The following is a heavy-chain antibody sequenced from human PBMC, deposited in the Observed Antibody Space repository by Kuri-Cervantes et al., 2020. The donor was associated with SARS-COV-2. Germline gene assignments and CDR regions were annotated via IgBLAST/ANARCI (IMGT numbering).Heavy chain of an antibody. D-gene: IGHD2-15*01. J-gene: IGHJ2*01. Sequence: GGSLRLSCAASRFTFRNYGMHWVRQAPGKGLEWVALISYDETYKYYADSVEGRFTISRDNSENTLYLQMNSLRAEDTAMYYCAKESWYEDSRLGYFDLWGRGTLVTVSS. CDR3: AKESWYEDSRLGYFDL. CDR2: ISYDETYK. CDR1: RFTFRNYG. V-gene: IGHV3-30*18.